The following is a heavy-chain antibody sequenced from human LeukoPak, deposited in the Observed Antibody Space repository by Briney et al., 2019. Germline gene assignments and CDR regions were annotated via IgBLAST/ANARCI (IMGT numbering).Heavy chain of an antibody. V-gene: IGHV3-30*04. CDR2: ISYDGSNK. Sequence: GGSLRLSCAASGFTFSTYAMHWVRQAPGKGLEWAALISYDGSNKYYADSVKGRFTISRDNSKNTLYLQMNSLRAEDTAVYYCARDFEAFDIWGQGTMVTVSS. CDR3: ARDFEAFDI. J-gene: IGHJ3*02. CDR1: GFTFSTYA.